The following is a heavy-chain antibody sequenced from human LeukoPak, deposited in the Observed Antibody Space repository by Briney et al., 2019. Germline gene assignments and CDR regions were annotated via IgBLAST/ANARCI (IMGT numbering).Heavy chain of an antibody. Sequence: GGSLRLSCAASGFTFSSYAMSWVRQSPGKGLEWVSVISGGGGSTYYADSVKGRFTISRDNSKNTLYLQMNSLRADDTAVYYCAKRSDYGGNWNHFDYWGQGTLVTVSS. D-gene: IGHD4-23*01. V-gene: IGHV3-23*01. CDR3: AKRSDYGGNWNHFDY. CDR1: GFTFSSYA. CDR2: ISGGGGST. J-gene: IGHJ4*02.